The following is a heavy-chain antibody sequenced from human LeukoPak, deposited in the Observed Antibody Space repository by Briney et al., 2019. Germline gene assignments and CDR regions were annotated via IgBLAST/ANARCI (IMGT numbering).Heavy chain of an antibody. D-gene: IGHD2-15*01. V-gene: IGHV4-39*01. Sequence: SETLSLTCTVSGGSISSSNYYWGWIRQPPGKGLEWIGSIYYSGSTYYSPSLKSRVTISVDTSKNQFSLRLSSVTTADTAVYYCARHRRVVVVVATKGAHTVTTQAGVDYWGQGTLATVSS. CDR2: IYYSGST. J-gene: IGHJ4*02. CDR1: GGSISSSNYY. CDR3: ARHRRVVVVVATKGAHTVTTQAGVDY.